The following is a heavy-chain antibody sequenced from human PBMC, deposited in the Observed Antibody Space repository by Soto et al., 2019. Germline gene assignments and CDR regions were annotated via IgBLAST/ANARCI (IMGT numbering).Heavy chain of an antibody. CDR1: GYSFTSYW. D-gene: IGHD3-22*01. CDR3: ATLGDYYDSSGSPLYFDY. V-gene: IGHV5-10-1*01. CDR2: IDPSDSCT. Sequence: PGESLKISCKGSGYSFTSYWISWVRQMPGKGLEWMGRIDPSDSCTNYSPSFQGHVTISADKSISTAYLQWSSLKASDTAMYYCATLGDYYDSSGSPLYFDYWGQGTLVTVSS. J-gene: IGHJ4*02.